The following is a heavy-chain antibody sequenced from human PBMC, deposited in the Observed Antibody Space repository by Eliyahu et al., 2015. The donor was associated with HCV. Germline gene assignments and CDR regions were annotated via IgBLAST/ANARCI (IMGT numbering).Heavy chain of an antibody. V-gene: IGHV1-46*01. CDR3: ARDGVNGMDV. CDR2: MNPSGGTA. D-gene: IGHD2-8*01. Sequence: QVQLVQSGAEVKKPGASVRVSCKASGDIFTRDYVHWVRQAPGQGLEWMGFMNPSGGTATYAQKFEGRITMTRDMSTNTVYMELSSLRSEDTAVYYCARDGVNGMDVWGQGTAMTVSS. J-gene: IGHJ6*02. CDR1: GDIFTRDY.